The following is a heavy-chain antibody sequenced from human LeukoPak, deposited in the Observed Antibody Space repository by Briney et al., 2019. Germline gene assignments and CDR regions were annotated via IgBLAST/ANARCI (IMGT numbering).Heavy chain of an antibody. J-gene: IGHJ4*02. CDR1: GFTFSSYW. V-gene: IGHV3-7*01. Sequence: GGSLRISCTASGFTFSSYWMSWVRQAPGKGLEWVANIKKDGSEKYYVDSVKGRLTISRDNAKTSLYLQTNSLRAEDTAVYYCARHLSGVTGYTYGRGIDYWGQGTLVTVSS. CDR3: ARHLSGVTGYTYGRGIDY. D-gene: IGHD5-18*01. CDR2: IKKDGSEK.